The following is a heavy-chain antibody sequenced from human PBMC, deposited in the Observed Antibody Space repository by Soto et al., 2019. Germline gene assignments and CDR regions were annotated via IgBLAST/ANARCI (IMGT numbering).Heavy chain of an antibody. CDR3: VREDILGVRSFDY. Sequence: GASVKVSCAASGFTFSGYSVNWVRQAPGKGLEWISYISSGSKTIYYADSVKGRFIASRDNAKNSQYLQMNSLRDEDTAVYYCVREDILGVRSFDYWGQGTLVTVSS. J-gene: IGHJ4*02. CDR2: ISSGSKTI. D-gene: IGHD3-9*01. V-gene: IGHV3-48*02. CDR1: GFTFSGYS.